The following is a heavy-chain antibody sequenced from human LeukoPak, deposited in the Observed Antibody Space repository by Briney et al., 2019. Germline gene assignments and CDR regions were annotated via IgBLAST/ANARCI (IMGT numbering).Heavy chain of an antibody. V-gene: IGHV1-69*05. D-gene: IGHD3-22*01. Sequence: ASVKVSCKASGGTFSSYAISWVRQAPGQGLEWMGRIIPIFGTANYAQKFQGRVTITTDESTSTAYMELSSLRSEDTAVYYCARDHRTFNYYDSSGYPLGYWGQGTLVTVSS. CDR1: GGTFSSYA. J-gene: IGHJ4*02. CDR2: IIPIFGTA. CDR3: ARDHRTFNYYDSSGYPLGY.